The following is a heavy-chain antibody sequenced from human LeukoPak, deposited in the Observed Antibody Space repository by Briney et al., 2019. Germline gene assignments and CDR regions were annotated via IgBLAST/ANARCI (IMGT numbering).Heavy chain of an antibody. V-gene: IGHV1-69*13. CDR2: IIPIFGTA. CDR3: AREHGAPSGSYYNSLGY. D-gene: IGHD3-10*01. CDR1: GGTLSSYA. Sequence: GASVKVSCKDSGGTLSSYAISWVRPAPEQGPEWMGGIIPIFGTANYAQKFQGKVTITADESTSTAYMELSSLRSEDTAVYYCAREHGAPSGSYYNSLGYWGQGTLVTVSS. J-gene: IGHJ4*02.